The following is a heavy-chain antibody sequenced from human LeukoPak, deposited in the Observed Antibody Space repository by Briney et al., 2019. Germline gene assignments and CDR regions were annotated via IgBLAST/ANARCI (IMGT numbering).Heavy chain of an antibody. Sequence: PGRSLRLSCAASGFTFSSYGRHWVRQAPGKGLEWVAVIWYDGSNKYYADSVKGRFTISRDNSKNTLYLQMNGLRAEDTAVYYCARLGYCSGGSCPTASVSAFDIWGQGTMVTVSS. D-gene: IGHD2-15*01. CDR2: IWYDGSNK. V-gene: IGHV3-33*01. CDR3: ARLGYCSGGSCPTASVSAFDI. CDR1: GFTFSSYG. J-gene: IGHJ3*02.